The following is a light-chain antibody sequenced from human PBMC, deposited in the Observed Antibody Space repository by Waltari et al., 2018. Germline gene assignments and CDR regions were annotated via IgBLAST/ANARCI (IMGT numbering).Light chain of an antibody. CDR1: SNDLAAYNY. V-gene: IGLV2-14*01. CDR3: NSFSKSDTLDYV. J-gene: IGLJ1*01. Sequence: QSALTQPAAVSGFPGQSVPISCPGTSNDLAAYNYVSCYQPHPEKAPKLIIFEVTNLPSGVSDRFSASKSGNTASLAISDLQAEDEAVYYCNSFSKSDTLDYVFGTGTEVAVL. CDR2: EVT.